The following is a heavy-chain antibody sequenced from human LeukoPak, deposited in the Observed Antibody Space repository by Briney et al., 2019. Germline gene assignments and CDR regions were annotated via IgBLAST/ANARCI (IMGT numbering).Heavy chain of an antibody. CDR1: GFTFSCYW. CDR3: ARGRYYYDSSGYYPDY. Sequence: GGSLRLSCAASGFTFSCYWMHWVRQAPGKGLVWVSRINSDGSSTTYADSVKGRFTISRDNAKNTLYLQMNSLRAEDTAVYYCARGRYYYDSSGYYPDYWGQGTLVTVSS. J-gene: IGHJ4*02. CDR2: INSDGSST. D-gene: IGHD3-22*01. V-gene: IGHV3-74*01.